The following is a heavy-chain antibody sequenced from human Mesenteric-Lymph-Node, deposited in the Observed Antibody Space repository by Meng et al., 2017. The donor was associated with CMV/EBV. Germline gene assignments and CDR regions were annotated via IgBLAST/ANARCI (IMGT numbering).Heavy chain of an antibody. D-gene: IGHD3-16*01. CDR1: GFTFSSYS. CDR2: ISSSSSYI. J-gene: IGHJ4*02. V-gene: IGHV3-21*01. CDR3: AREGGASLDY. Sequence: GGSLRLSCAASGFTFSSYSMNWVRQAPGKGLEWVSSISSSSSYIYYADSVKGRFTISRDNAKNSLYLQMNSLRAEDTAVYFCAREGGASLDYWGQGTLVTISS.